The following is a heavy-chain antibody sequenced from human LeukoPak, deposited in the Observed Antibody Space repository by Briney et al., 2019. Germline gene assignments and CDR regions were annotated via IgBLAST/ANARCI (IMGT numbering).Heavy chain of an antibody. V-gene: IGHV1-69*01. D-gene: IGHD2-2*01. CDR2: IIPIFGTA. J-gene: IGHJ3*02. CDR3: AYCSSTSCVWDAFDI. CDR1: GGTFSSYA. Sequence: SVKVSCKASGGTFSSYAIGWVRQAPGQGLEWMGGIIPIFGTANYAQKFQGRVTITADESTSTAYMELSSLRSEDTAVYYCAYCSSTSCVWDAFDIWGQGTMVTVSS.